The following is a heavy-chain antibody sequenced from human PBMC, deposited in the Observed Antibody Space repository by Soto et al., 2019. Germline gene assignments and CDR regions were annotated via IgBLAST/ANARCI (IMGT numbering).Heavy chain of an antibody. V-gene: IGHV3-49*03. CDR2: ITSKAYRGTT. Sequence: GGSLRLSCTASGFTFGDYAVIWFRQAPGKGLEWVGYITSKAYRGTTQYAATVKGRFTISRDDSKSIAYLQMNSLKTDDTAVYYCSRVPPNNRGAPLDYWGQGTLVTVSS. CDR1: GFTFGDYA. J-gene: IGHJ4*02. D-gene: IGHD3-10*01. CDR3: SRVPPNNRGAPLDY.